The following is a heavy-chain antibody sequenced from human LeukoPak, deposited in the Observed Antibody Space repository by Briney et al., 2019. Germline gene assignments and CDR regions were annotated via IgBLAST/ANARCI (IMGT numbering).Heavy chain of an antibody. J-gene: IGHJ4*02. CDR1: GFTFSSYS. Sequence: GGSLRLSCAASGFTFSSYSMNWVRQAPGKGLEWVSYISSSSSTIYYADSLKGRFTISRDNAKNSLFLQMNSLRVEDTAVYYCARASAGTLDLLDYWGQGTLVTVSS. CDR3: ARASAGTLDLLDY. D-gene: IGHD6-13*01. CDR2: ISSSSSTI. V-gene: IGHV3-48*04.